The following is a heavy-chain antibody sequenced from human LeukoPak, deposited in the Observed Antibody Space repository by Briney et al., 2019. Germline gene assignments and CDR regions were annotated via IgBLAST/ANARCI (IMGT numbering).Heavy chain of an antibody. D-gene: IGHD6-13*01. CDR2: ISGSGGST. J-gene: IGHJ3*02. V-gene: IGHV3-23*01. CDR1: GYTFSNAW. Sequence: GGSLRLSCAASGYTFSNAWMSWVRQAPGKGLEWVSAISGSGGSTYYADSVKGRFTISRDNSKNTLYLQMNSLRAEDTAVYYCARTAGYSSSWYSVDAFDIWGQGTMVTVSS. CDR3: ARTAGYSSSWYSVDAFDI.